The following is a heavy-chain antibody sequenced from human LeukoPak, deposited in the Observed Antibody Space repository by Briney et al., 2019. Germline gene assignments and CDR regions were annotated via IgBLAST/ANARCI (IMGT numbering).Heavy chain of an antibody. CDR2: IYSGGST. D-gene: IGHD1/OR15-1a*01. V-gene: IGHV3-53*01. Sequence: GGSLRLSCAASGFTVSSNYMSWVRQAPGKGLEWVSVIYSGGSTYYADSVKGRFTISRDNSKNTLYLQMNSLRAEDTAVYYCARGHWNTKAYYYFMDVWGKGTSVTVSS. CDR3: ARGHWNTKAYYYFMDV. J-gene: IGHJ6*03. CDR1: GFTVSSNY.